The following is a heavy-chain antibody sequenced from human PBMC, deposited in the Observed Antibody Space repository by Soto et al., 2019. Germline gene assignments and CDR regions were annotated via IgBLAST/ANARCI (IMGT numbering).Heavy chain of an antibody. J-gene: IGHJ4*02. CDR3: ARDHEWLVHFDY. Sequence: QVQLVESGGGVVQPGRSLRLSCAASGFTFSSYAMHWVRQAPGKGLEWVAVMSFDGSIKYYADSVKGRFTISRDNSKNTLYLQMNSLRVDDTAVYYCARDHEWLVHFDYWGQGTLVTVSS. D-gene: IGHD6-19*01. CDR1: GFTFSSYA. V-gene: IGHV3-30-3*01. CDR2: MSFDGSIK.